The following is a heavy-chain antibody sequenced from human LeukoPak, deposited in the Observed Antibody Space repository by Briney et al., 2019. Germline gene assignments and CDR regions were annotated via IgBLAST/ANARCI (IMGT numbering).Heavy chain of an antibody. CDR3: ARDSDYDFWSGHRSYWYFDL. CDR2: IYYSGST. V-gene: IGHV4-39*02. D-gene: IGHD3-3*01. J-gene: IGHJ2*01. CDR1: GGSISSSSYY. Sequence: SETLSLTCTVSGGSISSSSYYWGWIRQPPGKGLEWIGSIYYSGSTYYNPSLKSRVTISVDTSKNQFSLKLSSVTAADTAVYYCARDSDYDFWSGHRSYWYFDLWGRGTLVTVSS.